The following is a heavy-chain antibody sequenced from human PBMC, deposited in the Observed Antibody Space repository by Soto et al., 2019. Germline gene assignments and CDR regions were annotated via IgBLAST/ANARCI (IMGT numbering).Heavy chain of an antibody. Sequence: ASVKVSCKASGYTFTSYGISWVRQAPGQGLEWMGWISAYNGNTNYAQKLQGRVTMTTDTSTSTAYMELRSLRSDDTAVYYCARVFGYCSGGSCYSMDYYYYGMDVWGQGTTVTVSS. V-gene: IGHV1-18*01. D-gene: IGHD2-15*01. CDR1: GYTFTSYG. CDR3: ARVFGYCSGGSCYSMDYYYYGMDV. J-gene: IGHJ6*02. CDR2: ISAYNGNT.